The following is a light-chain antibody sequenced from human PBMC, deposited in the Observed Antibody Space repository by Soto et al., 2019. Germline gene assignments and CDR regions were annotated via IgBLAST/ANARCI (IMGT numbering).Light chain of an antibody. Sequence: ETVLTQSPDTLSLSPGERVTLSCRASQSVGSYLVWYQQKPGQAPRLLIYGASNRAPGIPARCSGSGSGTDFTLTISSLEPEDFAVYYCQHRSNGFGQGTKLEIK. J-gene: IGKJ2*01. CDR1: QSVGSY. CDR3: QHRSNG. V-gene: IGKV3-11*01. CDR2: GAS.